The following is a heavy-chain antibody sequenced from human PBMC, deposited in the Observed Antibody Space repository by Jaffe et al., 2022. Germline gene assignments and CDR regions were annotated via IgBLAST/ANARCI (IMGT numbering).Heavy chain of an antibody. CDR2: IWLGDSDT. Sequence: EVQLVQSGPELKKPGESLKISCKGSGNSFRTFWIAWVRQKPGKGLEWMGIIWLGDSDTRYSPSFQGQVTISADKSINTAFLQWSSLKASDTATYYCVRQGEVAGILDAFDIWGQGTMVTVSS. J-gene: IGHJ3*02. CDR3: VRQGEVAGILDAFDI. CDR1: GNSFRTFW. D-gene: IGHD6-19*01. V-gene: IGHV5-51*01.